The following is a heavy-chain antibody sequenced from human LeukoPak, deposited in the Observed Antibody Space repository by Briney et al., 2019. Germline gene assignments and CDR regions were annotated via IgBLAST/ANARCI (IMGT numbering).Heavy chain of an antibody. D-gene: IGHD2-15*01. Sequence: PGGSLRLSCAASGFTFSSYGMHWVRQAPGKGLEWVAVIWYDGSNKYYADSVKGRFTISRDNSKNTLYLQMNSLRAEDTAVYYCARDRRRWYYFDYWGQGTLVTVSS. CDR3: ARDRRRWYYFDY. V-gene: IGHV3-33*01. CDR1: GFTFSSYG. J-gene: IGHJ4*02. CDR2: IWYDGSNK.